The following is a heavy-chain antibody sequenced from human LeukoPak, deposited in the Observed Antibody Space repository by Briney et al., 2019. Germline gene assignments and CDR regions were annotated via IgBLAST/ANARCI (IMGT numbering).Heavy chain of an antibody. CDR3: ARRVVGYSSSWYPFDY. J-gene: IGHJ4*02. D-gene: IGHD6-13*01. CDR2: IYYSGST. V-gene: IGHV4-39*01. Sequence: SETLSLTCTVSGGSISSSSYYWGWIRQPPGKGLEWIGSIYYSGSTYYNPSLKSRVTISVDTSKNQFSLKLSSVTAADTAVYYCARRVVGYSSSWYPFDYWGQGTLVTVSS. CDR1: GGSISSSSYY.